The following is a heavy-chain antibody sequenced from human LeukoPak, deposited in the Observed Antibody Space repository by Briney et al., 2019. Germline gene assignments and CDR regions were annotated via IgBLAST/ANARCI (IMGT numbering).Heavy chain of an antibody. Sequence: SETLSLTCTVSGGSISSYYWSWLRQPPGKGLEWIGYIYYSGSTNYNPSLKSRVTISVDTSKNQFSLKLSSVTAADTAVYYCARIRVAAAHYFDYWGQGTLVTVSS. V-gene: IGHV4-59*01. CDR2: IYYSGST. J-gene: IGHJ4*02. D-gene: IGHD6-13*01. CDR1: GGSISSYY. CDR3: ARIRVAAAHYFDY.